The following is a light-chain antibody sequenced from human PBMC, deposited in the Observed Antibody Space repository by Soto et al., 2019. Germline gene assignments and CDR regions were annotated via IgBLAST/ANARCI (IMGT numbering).Light chain of an antibody. J-gene: IGKJ1*01. CDR3: QQYGSSGT. V-gene: IGKV3-20*01. CDR1: QSVSNNY. Sequence: EIVLTQSPGTLSLSPGERATLSCRASQSVSNNYLAWYQQKPGQAPRPLIYGASNRATGIPDRFSGSGSGTDFTLTISRLEPEDFAVYYCQQYGSSGTFGQGTNVEIK. CDR2: GAS.